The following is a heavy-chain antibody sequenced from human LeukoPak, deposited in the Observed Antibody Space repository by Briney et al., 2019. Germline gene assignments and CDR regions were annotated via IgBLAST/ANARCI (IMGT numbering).Heavy chain of an antibody. CDR2: IHYTGRA. CDR3: ARHKALHKGDAFDI. CDR1: GGSISGYY. V-gene: IGHV4-59*08. J-gene: IGHJ3*02. Sequence: SETLSLTCTVSGGSISGYYWIWIRQPPGKGLEWIAYIHYTGRANYSPSFKSRATISVDTSKNQFPLRLSSVTTADTGVYYCARHKALHKGDAFDIWGQGTMVTVSS.